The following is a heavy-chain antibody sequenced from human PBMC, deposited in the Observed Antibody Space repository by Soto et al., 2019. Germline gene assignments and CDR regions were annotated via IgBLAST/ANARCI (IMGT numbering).Heavy chain of an antibody. CDR3: ARAYYYDSSGYLDY. V-gene: IGHV1-69*13. CDR1: GGTFSSYA. CDR2: IIPIFGTA. D-gene: IGHD3-22*01. Sequence: SVKVSCKASGGTFSSYAISWVRQAPGQGLEWMGGIIPIFGTANYAQKFQGRVTITADESTSTAYMEPSSLRSEDTAVYYCARAYYYDSSGYLDYWGQGTLVTVSS. J-gene: IGHJ4*02.